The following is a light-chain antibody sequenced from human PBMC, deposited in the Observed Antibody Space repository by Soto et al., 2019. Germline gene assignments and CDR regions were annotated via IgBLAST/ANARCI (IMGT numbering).Light chain of an antibody. CDR2: GAS. V-gene: IGKV3-20*01. J-gene: IGKJ5*01. Sequence: EIVLTQSPGTLSLSPGERATLSCRASQSVGSSYLAWYQQKPGQAPRLLIYGASSRATGIPDRFSGGGSGTDFTLTISRLEPEDFAVYYCQQYGSSSEITFGQGTQLEIK. CDR3: QQYGSSSEIT. CDR1: QSVGSSY.